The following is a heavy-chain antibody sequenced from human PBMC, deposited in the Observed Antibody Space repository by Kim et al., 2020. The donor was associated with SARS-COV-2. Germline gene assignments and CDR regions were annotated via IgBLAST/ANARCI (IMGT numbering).Heavy chain of an antibody. D-gene: IGHD3-10*01. Sequence: AQKFHGRVTMTRDTSTSTVYMELSSLRSEDTAVYYCARDRFGEGYYYGMDVWGQGTTVTVSS. CDR3: ARDRFGEGYYYGMDV. V-gene: IGHV1-46*01. J-gene: IGHJ6*02.